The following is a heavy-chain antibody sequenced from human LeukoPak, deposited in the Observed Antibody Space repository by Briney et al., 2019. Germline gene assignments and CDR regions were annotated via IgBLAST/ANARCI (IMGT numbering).Heavy chain of an antibody. V-gene: IGHV5-51*01. CDR1: GFTFNSHW. J-gene: IGHJ5*02. D-gene: IGHD6-19*01. Sequence: GESLKISCEASGFTFNSHWIAWVRQTPGKGLEWMGMVYPGDSSTQYSPSFQGQVTISVDKSINTAFLQWSSLKASDTGMYFCAKGLYSNAWYWFDPWGQGTLVTVSS. CDR2: VYPGDSST. CDR3: AKGLYSNAWYWFDP.